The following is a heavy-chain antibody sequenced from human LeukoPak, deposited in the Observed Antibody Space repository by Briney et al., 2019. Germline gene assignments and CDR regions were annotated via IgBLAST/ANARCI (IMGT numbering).Heavy chain of an antibody. Sequence: PGGSLRLSCAASGFTFSIYVVSWVRQAPGKGLEWVSAISGSGGSTYYADSVKGRFTISRDNSKNTLYLQMNSLRAEDTAVYYCAKELNYYDSSGSYWGQGTLVTVSS. J-gene: IGHJ4*02. CDR2: ISGSGGST. CDR1: GFTFSIYV. D-gene: IGHD3-22*01. CDR3: AKELNYYDSSGSY. V-gene: IGHV3-23*01.